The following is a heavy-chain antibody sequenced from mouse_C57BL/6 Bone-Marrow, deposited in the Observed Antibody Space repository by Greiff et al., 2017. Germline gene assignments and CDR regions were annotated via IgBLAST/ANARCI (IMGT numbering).Heavy chain of an antibody. CDR3: ASPYYGSSYGYWYFDV. J-gene: IGHJ1*03. CDR1: GYTFTDYA. CDR2: ISTYYGDA. Sequence: QVQLQQSGPELVRPGVSVKISCKGSGYTFTDYAMHWVKQSHAKSLEWIGVISTYYGDASYNQKFKDKDTMTVDKSSSTAYMELARLTSEDSAVYYCASPYYGSSYGYWYFDVWGTGTTVTVSS. V-gene: IGHV1-67*01. D-gene: IGHD1-1*01.